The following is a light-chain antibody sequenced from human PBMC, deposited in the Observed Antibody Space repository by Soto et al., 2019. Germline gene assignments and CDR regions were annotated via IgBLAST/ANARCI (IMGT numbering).Light chain of an antibody. V-gene: IGKV3-20*01. CDR2: GAS. CDR3: QQYGGSSLYT. J-gene: IGKJ2*01. Sequence: EIVLTPSPGTLSLSPGERATLSCRASQSVSSSYLGWYQQKPGQAPRLLIYGASTRATGIPDRFSGSGSGTDFTLTISRLDPEDFAVYYCQQYGGSSLYTFGQGTKLEIK. CDR1: QSVSSSY.